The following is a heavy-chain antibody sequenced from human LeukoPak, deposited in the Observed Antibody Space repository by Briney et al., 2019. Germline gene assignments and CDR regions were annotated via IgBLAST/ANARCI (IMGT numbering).Heavy chain of an antibody. J-gene: IGHJ4*02. Sequence: PGGSLRLSCTASGLTFSTSGFNWVRQAPGKGLEWVSYISSSGSTIYYADSVKGRFTISRDNAKNSLYLQMNSLRAEDTAVYYCASLSSGWYYFDYWGQGTLVTVSS. CDR2: ISSSGSTI. CDR1: GLTFSTSG. D-gene: IGHD6-19*01. V-gene: IGHV3-48*04. CDR3: ASLSSGWYYFDY.